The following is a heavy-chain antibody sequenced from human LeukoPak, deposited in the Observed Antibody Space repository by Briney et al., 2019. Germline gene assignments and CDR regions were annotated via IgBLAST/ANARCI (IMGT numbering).Heavy chain of an antibody. CDR1: GGSFSGYY. J-gene: IGHJ5*02. CDR2: INHSGST. Sequence: SETLSLTCAVYGGSFSGYYWSWIRQPPGKGLEWIGEINHSGSTNYNPSLKSRVTISVDTSKNQFSLKLSSVTAADTAVYYCARDPGLRLFDPWGQGTLVTVSS. V-gene: IGHV4-34*01. D-gene: IGHD6-25*01. CDR3: ARDPGLRLFDP.